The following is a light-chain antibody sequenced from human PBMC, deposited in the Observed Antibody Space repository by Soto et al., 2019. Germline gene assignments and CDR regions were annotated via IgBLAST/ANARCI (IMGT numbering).Light chain of an antibody. CDR2: DVS. V-gene: IGLV2-14*01. CDR1: SSDVGGYNY. J-gene: IGLJ1*01. Sequence: QSALTQPASVSGSPGQSNTISCTGTSSDVGGYNYVSWYQQHPGKAPKFMIYDVSNRPSGVSTRFSGSKSGNTASLTISGLQAEDEADYYCNSYTTSNTRQIVFGTGTKVTVL. CDR3: NSYTTSNTRQIV.